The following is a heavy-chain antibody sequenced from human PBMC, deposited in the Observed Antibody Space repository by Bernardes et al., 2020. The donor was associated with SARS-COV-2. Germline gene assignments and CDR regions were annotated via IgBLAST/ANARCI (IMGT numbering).Heavy chain of an antibody. CDR1: GFPSGDYP. Sequence: GSLRPSARASGFPSGDYPMIWVRQAPGKGLEWVGIIRTKDYGGTTECASSVKGRFTISRDEFRSISYPQMNSLNTEDTAVYYCSREHVFDYWGQGDLVTVSS. CDR2: IRTKDYGGTT. CDR3: SREHVFDY. J-gene: IGHJ4*02. V-gene: IGHV3-49*04.